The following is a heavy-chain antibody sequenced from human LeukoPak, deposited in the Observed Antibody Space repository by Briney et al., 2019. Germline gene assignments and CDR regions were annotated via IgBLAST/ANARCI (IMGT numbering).Heavy chain of an antibody. CDR2: INPNSGGT. CDR3: AGGDALQMVRGVSWFDP. Sequence: ASVKVSCKASGYTFTGYYMHWVRQAPGQGLEWMGWINPNSGGTNYAQKFQGRVTMTRDTSISTAYMELSRLRSDDTAVYYCAGGDALQMVRGVSWFDPWGQGTLVTVSS. V-gene: IGHV1-2*02. CDR1: GYTFTGYY. D-gene: IGHD3-10*01. J-gene: IGHJ5*02.